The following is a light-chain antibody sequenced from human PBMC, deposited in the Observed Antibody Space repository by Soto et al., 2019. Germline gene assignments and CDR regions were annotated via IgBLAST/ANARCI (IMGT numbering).Light chain of an antibody. CDR1: SSDVGGYDY. Sequence: QSVLTQPASVSGSPGQSITISCTGTSSDVGGYDYVSWYQLHPGKAPKLMVFEVSNRPSGVSYRFSGSKSGNTASLTISGLQAEDEADYFCSSCSISTAYLSGTGTKLTVL. J-gene: IGLJ1*01. CDR2: EVS. V-gene: IGLV2-14*01. CDR3: SSCSISTAYL.